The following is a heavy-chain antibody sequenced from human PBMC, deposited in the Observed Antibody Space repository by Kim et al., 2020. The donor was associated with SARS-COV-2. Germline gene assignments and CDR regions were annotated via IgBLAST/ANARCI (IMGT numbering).Heavy chain of an antibody. J-gene: IGHJ5*02. V-gene: IGHV3-9*01. CDR2: ISWNSGSI. CDR3: AKDRIDSMVRGKEFDP. CDR1: GFTFDDYA. Sequence: GGSLRLSCAASGFTFDDYAMHWVRQAPGKGLEWVSGISWNSGSIGYADSVKGRFTISRDNAKNSMYLQMNSLRAEDTALYYCAKDRIDSMVRGKEFDPWGQGTLVTVSS. D-gene: IGHD3-10*01.